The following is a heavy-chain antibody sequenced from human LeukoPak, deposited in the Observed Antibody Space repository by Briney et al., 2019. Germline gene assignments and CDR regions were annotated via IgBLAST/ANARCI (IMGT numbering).Heavy chain of an antibody. CDR1: GHTFTSYD. CDR2: MNPNSGNT. V-gene: IGHV1-8*01. Sequence: ASVKVSCKASGHTFTSYDINWVRQATGQGLEWMGWMNPNSGNTGYAQKFQGRVTMTRNTSISTAYMELSSLRSEDTAVYYCASGWKYQQWMFDYWGQGTLVTVSS. D-gene: IGHD2-2*01. J-gene: IGHJ4*02. CDR3: ASGWKYQQWMFDY.